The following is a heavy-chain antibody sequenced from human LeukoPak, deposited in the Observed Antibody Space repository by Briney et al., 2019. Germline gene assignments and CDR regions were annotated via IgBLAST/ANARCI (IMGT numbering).Heavy chain of an antibody. J-gene: IGHJ3*02. D-gene: IGHD3-22*01. Sequence: SVKVSCKASGGTFSSYAISWARQAPGQGLEWMGRIIPILGIANYAQKFQGRVTITADKSTSTAYMELSSLRSEDTAVYYCARLMGITMIVVGTDAFDIWGQGTMVTVSS. CDR3: ARLMGITMIVVGTDAFDI. CDR2: IIPILGIA. V-gene: IGHV1-69*04. CDR1: GGTFSSYA.